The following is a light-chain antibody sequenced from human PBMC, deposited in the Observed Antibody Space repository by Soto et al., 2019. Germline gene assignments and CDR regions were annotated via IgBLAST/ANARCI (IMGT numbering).Light chain of an antibody. CDR2: KVS. V-gene: IGKV2-30*02. CDR3: MQGTHWQIT. J-gene: IGKJ5*01. CDR1: QSLVHSDGIAY. Sequence: DVVMTQSPLALRITLGQPSSIYCRSNQSLVHSDGIAYFSWFQQIRGQSPRRLIYKVSNRDSGVPARFSGSGSGTDFALKISRVEAEDVGVYYCMQGTHWQITFGQGTRLEIK.